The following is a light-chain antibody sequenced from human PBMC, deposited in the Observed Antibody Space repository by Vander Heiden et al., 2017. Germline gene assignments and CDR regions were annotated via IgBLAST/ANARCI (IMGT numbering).Light chain of an antibody. Sequence: ENVLTQSPGTLSLSTGERATLTCRTSQSASSTYLAWYQQKPGQAPRLLIYGSSSRSTGIPARFSGSGSGTDFILTISRLDPEDFAVYYCQQDGGSPYTFGQRTKLEIK. CDR1: QSASSTY. CDR2: GSS. CDR3: QQDGGSPYT. V-gene: IGKV3-20*01. J-gene: IGKJ2*01.